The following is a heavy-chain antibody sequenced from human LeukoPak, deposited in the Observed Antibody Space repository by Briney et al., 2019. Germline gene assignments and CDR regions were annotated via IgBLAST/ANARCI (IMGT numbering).Heavy chain of an antibody. CDR3: ARSTWLLDK. CDR1: GFTFGDYA. Sequence: GGSLRLSCTASGFTFGDYAMSWVRQAPGKGLEWVSYISSSGSTIYYADSVKGRFTISRDNAKNSLYLQMNSLRAEDTAVYYCARSTWLLDKWGQGTLVTVSS. CDR2: ISSSGSTI. D-gene: IGHD3-22*01. V-gene: IGHV3-11*01. J-gene: IGHJ4*02.